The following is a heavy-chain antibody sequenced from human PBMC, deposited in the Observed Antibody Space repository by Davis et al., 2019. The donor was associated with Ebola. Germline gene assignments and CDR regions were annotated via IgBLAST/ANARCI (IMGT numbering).Heavy chain of an antibody. CDR2: MYYSGST. CDR1: GGSISSSSYY. CDR3: ARHHRYCTNGVCSEYFDY. J-gene: IGHJ4*02. D-gene: IGHD2-8*01. Sequence: MPSETLSLTCTVSGGSISSSSYYWGWVRQPPGKGLEWIGSMYYSGSTYYKTSLKSRVTISVDTSKNQFSLKLSSVTAADTAVYYCARHHRYCTNGVCSEYFDYWGQGTLVTVSS. V-gene: IGHV4-39*01.